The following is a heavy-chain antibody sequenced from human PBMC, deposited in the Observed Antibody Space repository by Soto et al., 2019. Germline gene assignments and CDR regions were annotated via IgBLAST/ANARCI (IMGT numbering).Heavy chain of an antibody. D-gene: IGHD6-13*01. CDR1: GFTFRNYA. CDR2: ITDSGGDT. V-gene: IGHV3-23*01. CDR3: AKGSSNSRPYYFDY. J-gene: IGHJ4*02. Sequence: GGSLRLSCAASGFTFRNYAMSWVRQAPGKGLEWVSVITDSGGDTLHADSVKRRFTISRDNNKNTLYMEMNSLTAEDTAVYYCAKGSSNSRPYYFDYWGQGSPVTVSS.